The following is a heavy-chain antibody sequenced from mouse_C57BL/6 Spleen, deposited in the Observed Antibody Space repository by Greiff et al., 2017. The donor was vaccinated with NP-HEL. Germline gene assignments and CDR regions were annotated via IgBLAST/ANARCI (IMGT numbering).Heavy chain of an antibody. V-gene: IGHV1-82*01. CDR3: AREGDYRPMDY. CDR2: IYPGDGVT. CDR1: GYAFSSSW. D-gene: IGHD2-14*01. Sequence: QVQLQQSGPELVKPGASVKISCKASGYAFSSSWMNWVKQRPGKGLEWIGRIYPGDGVTNYNGKFKGKATLTADKSSSTAYMQLSSLTSEDSAVYFCAREGDYRPMDYWGQGTSVTVSS. J-gene: IGHJ4*01.